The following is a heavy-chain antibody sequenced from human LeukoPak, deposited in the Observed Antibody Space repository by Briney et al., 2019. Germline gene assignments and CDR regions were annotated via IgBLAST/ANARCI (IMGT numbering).Heavy chain of an antibody. J-gene: IGHJ4*01. Sequence: AAVKVSCKAFGRTLKDLSIHWVRQAPGKGLEWLGGFDPEDDERVYAPKFQGRVTVTEDNSIDTAYMELTSLSSDDTGVYYCSTETAGNYWGQGTLVTVSS. CDR3: STETAGNY. CDR1: GRTLKDLS. CDR2: FDPEDDER. V-gene: IGHV1-24*01.